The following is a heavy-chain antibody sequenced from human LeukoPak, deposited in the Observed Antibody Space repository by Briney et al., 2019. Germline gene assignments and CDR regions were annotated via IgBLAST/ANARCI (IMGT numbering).Heavy chain of an antibody. CDR2: ISSTGSMI. J-gene: IGHJ4*02. V-gene: IGHV3-11*01. Sequence: GGSLRLSCAASGITFSDYYMSWIRQAPGKGLEWVSYISSTGSMINYADSVKGRFTISRDNAKNSLYLQMNSLRVEDTAVYYCASVTEMEVATPFDYWGQGTLVTVSS. CDR3: ASVTEMEVATPFDY. CDR1: GITFSDYY. D-gene: IGHD5-12*01.